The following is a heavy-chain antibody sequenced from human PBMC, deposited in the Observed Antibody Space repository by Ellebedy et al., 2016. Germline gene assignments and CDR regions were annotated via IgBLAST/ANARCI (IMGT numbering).Heavy chain of an antibody. Sequence: GGSLRLXXAASGFTFTTYGMHWVRQAPGKGLEWVAIISYHGNDKLYADSVKGRFTISRDNSKNTLYLQMNSLRDEDTAVYYCAKDFEMTHFDYWGQGTLVTVSS. CDR1: GFTFTTYG. CDR3: AKDFEMTHFDY. D-gene: IGHD3-9*01. CDR2: ISYHGNDK. J-gene: IGHJ4*02. V-gene: IGHV3-30*18.